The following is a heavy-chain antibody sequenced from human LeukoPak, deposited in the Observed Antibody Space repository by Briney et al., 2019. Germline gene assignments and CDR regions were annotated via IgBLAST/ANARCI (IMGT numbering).Heavy chain of an antibody. J-gene: IGHJ4*02. CDR3: ARDRGAAAGN. CDR1: GFTFSTFG. Sequence: GGSLRLSCAASGFTFSTFGMHWVRQAPGKGPEWVAVISYDGSNKYYADSVKGRFTISRDNSKNTLYLQMNSLRAEDTAVYYCARDRGAAAGNWGQGTLVTVSS. CDR2: ISYDGSNK. V-gene: IGHV3-30*19. D-gene: IGHD6-13*01.